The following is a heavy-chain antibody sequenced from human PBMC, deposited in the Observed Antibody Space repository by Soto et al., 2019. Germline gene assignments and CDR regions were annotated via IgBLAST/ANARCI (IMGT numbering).Heavy chain of an antibody. CDR2: ISGSGDTT. D-gene: IGHD3-3*01. CDR1: GFTFNSVA. CDR3: ARDQLDRLKPRETRYFDY. Sequence: PGGSLRLSCTASGFTFNSVAMSWVRQAPGKGLEWVSSISGSGDTTYSADSVEGRFSISRDNSKNTLYLQMNSLRVDDTAVYYCARDQLDRLKPRETRYFDYWGQGTLVTVSS. V-gene: IGHV3-23*01. J-gene: IGHJ4*02.